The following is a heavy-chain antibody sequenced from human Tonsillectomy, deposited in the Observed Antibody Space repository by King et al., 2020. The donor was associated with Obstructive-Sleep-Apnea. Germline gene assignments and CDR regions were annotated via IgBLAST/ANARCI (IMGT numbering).Heavy chain of an antibody. CDR3: GRVRXAAGTXYYYGMDX. CDR1: GFTFSSYA. Sequence: VQLVESGGGLVQPGGSLRLSCAASGFTFSSYAMHWVRQAPGKGLEYVSAISSNGGSTYYANSVKGRFTISRDNSKNTLYLQMGSLRAEDMAVYYCGRVRXAAGTXYYYGMDXWGQGTTVTVSS. V-gene: IGHV3-64*01. CDR2: ISSNGGST. J-gene: IGHJ6*02. D-gene: IGHD6-13*01.